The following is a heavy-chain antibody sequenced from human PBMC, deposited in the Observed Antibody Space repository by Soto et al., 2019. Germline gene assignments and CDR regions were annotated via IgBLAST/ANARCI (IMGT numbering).Heavy chain of an antibody. CDR1: GGSISSSSYY. Sequence: ETLSLTCTVSGGSISSSSYYWGWIRQPPGKGLEWIGSIYYSGSTYYNPSLKSRVTISVDTSKNQFSLKLSSVTAADTAVYYCARRFRCGGSCYTYDYWGQGTLVTVS. D-gene: IGHD2-15*01. CDR3: ARRFRCGGSCYTYDY. V-gene: IGHV4-39*01. CDR2: IYYSGST. J-gene: IGHJ4*02.